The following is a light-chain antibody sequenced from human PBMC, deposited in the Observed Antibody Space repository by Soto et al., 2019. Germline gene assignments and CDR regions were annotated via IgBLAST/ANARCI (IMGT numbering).Light chain of an antibody. J-gene: IGKJ3*01. V-gene: IGKV1-33*01. Sequence: DIQMTQSPSSLSASVGDRLTITCQASHDITSYLKWYQHKPGKAPKLLIYDASILEAGVPPRFSGSVSGTDFTLTISGLQTEDVATYYCQHCDYLPIVGPGTTVDFK. CDR3: QHCDYLPI. CDR2: DAS. CDR1: HDITSY.